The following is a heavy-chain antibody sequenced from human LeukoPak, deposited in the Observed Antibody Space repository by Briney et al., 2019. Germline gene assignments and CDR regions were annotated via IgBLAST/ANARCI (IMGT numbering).Heavy chain of an antibody. J-gene: IGHJ3*02. V-gene: IGHV3-7*01. CDR3: ARDNYALFDI. CDR1: GFTFSTYW. D-gene: IGHD2-2*01. Sequence: PGGSLRLSCTVSGFTFSTYWMSWVRQAPGRGLEWVASIKQDGSEEFYVDSVKGRFTISKDNAKNSLYLQMNSLRAEDTAVYYCARDNYALFDIWGQGTTVTVSS. CDR2: IKQDGSEE.